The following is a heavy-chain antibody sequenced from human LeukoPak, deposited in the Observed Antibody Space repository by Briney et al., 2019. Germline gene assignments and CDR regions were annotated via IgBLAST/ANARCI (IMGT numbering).Heavy chain of an antibody. CDR2: IYARGST. J-gene: IGHJ5*02. V-gene: IGHV4-4*09. D-gene: IGHD4-11*01. CDR1: GDSISNDC. CDR3: AGHRQYYSSSLHL. Sequence: PSETLSLTCPVSGDSISNDCWGWIRQPPGKGREWIAYIYARGSTNYNPSLKSRVTISLDTSKNQSSLKVSSVPAEDTAVYYCAGHRQYYSSSLHLWGQGTLVTVSS.